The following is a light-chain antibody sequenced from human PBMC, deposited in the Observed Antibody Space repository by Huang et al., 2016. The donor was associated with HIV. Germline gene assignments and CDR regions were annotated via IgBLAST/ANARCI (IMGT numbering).Light chain of an antibody. V-gene: IGKV3-20*01. CDR1: QSFSSNY. Sequence: EIVLTQSPGTLSLSPGERATLSCRASQSFSSNYLAWYQPKPGQAPRLLIYGSSSRATGIPDRFSGSGSGTDFTLIISRLEPEDFAVYYCQQYGSSVVTFGQGTKVEVK. J-gene: IGKJ1*01. CDR3: QQYGSSVVT. CDR2: GSS.